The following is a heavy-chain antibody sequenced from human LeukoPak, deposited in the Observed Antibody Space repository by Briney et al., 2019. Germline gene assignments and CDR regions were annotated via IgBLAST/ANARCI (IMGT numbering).Heavy chain of an antibody. CDR2: IYPGDSDT. CDR3: ARVPIAVAANDY. D-gene: IGHD6-19*01. Sequence: GASRQISGEGSGSIFTSYWIGWGRPLRGKGLEWIGIIYPGDSDTRYSPSFQGQVTISADKSISTAYLQWSSLKASDTAMYYCARVPIAVAANDYWGQGTLVTVSS. V-gene: IGHV5-51*01. J-gene: IGHJ4*02. CDR1: GSIFTSYW.